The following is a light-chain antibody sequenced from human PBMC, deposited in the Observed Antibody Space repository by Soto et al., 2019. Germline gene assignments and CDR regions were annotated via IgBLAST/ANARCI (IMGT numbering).Light chain of an antibody. Sequence: DIVMTQSPLSLPVTPGEPASISCRSSQSLLHSNGYNYLDWYLQKPGQSPQLLIYLGSNRASGVPDRFSGSGSGTDFTPKISRVEAEDVGVYYCMQALQTPSTFGPGTKVDIK. J-gene: IGKJ3*01. V-gene: IGKV2-28*01. CDR3: MQALQTPST. CDR1: QSLLHSNGYNY. CDR2: LGS.